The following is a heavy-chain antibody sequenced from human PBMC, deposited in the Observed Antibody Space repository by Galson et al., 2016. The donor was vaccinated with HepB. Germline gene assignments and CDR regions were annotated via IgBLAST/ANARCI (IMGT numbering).Heavy chain of an antibody. CDR3: IPTVSFWSGPYGIQV. D-gene: IGHD3-3*01. CDR2: IKSKTDGGKT. Sequence: SLRLSCAASGFTFSNAWMTWVRQAPGKGLEWVGHIKSKTDGGKTEHAAPVKGRFTISRDDSKNTLYLEMNSLKIEDTAVYYCIPTVSFWSGPYGIQVWGQGTTVTLSS. J-gene: IGHJ6*02. CDR1: GFTFSNAW. V-gene: IGHV3-15*01.